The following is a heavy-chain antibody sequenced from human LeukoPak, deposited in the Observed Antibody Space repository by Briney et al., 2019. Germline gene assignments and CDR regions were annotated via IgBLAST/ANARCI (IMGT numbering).Heavy chain of an antibody. Sequence: GSLRLSFAASGFPFSSYWMHWVRPAPGKGLVWVSRINSDGSSTSYSDSVKGRFTISRDNAKNTLYLQMNSLRAEDTAVYYCARGGLRYFDWLLSPDYWGQGTLVTVSS. V-gene: IGHV3-74*01. CDR2: INSDGSST. CDR3: ARGGLRYFDWLLSPDY. D-gene: IGHD3-9*01. CDR1: GFPFSSYW. J-gene: IGHJ4*02.